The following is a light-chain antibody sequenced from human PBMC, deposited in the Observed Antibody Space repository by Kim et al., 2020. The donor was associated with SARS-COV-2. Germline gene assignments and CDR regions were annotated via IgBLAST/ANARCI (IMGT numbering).Light chain of an antibody. CDR3: AAWDDSLNGPV. Sequence: QKDTNSWSGSDSKIASNTINWDQKLPRTAPKRLIYSNKKRPTGVPDRFSGSKSGTSASLAISGLQSEDEADYYCAAWDDSLNGPVFGGGTQLTVL. CDR2: SNK. V-gene: IGLV1-44*01. CDR1: DSKIASNT. J-gene: IGLJ3*02.